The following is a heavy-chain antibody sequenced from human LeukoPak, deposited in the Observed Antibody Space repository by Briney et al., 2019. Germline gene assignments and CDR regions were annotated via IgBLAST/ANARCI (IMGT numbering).Heavy chain of an antibody. CDR2: IGGSGGST. Sequence: GGSLRLSCAASGFTFSTYAMTWVRQAPGKGLEWVASIGGSGGSTFYADSVKGRFTISRDNSKNTLYLQMNSLRAEDTAVYYCAKGPYSGSYGYFDYWGQGTLVTVSS. CDR1: GFTFSTYA. D-gene: IGHD1-26*01. V-gene: IGHV3-23*01. J-gene: IGHJ4*02. CDR3: AKGPYSGSYGYFDY.